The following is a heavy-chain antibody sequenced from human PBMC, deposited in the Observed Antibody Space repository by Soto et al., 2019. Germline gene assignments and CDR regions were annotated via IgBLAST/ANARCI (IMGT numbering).Heavy chain of an antibody. CDR2: INPKSGGT. J-gene: IGHJ6*03. D-gene: IGHD2-2*01. Sequence: ASVTVSCTASGYTFTGYYIHWVRQAPGQGLEWIGWINPKSGGTHYAQNFQGWVTMARDTSISTAYMELSRLKSDDTAVYYCARGYCSGTSCYAANYYYYMDVWGTGTTVTVSS. V-gene: IGHV1-2*04. CDR1: GYTFTGYY. CDR3: ARGYCSGTSCYAANYYYYMDV.